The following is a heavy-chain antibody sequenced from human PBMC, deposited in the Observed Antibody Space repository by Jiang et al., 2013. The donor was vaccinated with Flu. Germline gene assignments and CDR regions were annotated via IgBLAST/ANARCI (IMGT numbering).Heavy chain of an antibody. D-gene: IGHD3-22*01. J-gene: IGHJ3*02. CDR3: ARYRTPPYYYDSNFYSTQAFDI. CDR2: VNHSGIT. Sequence: LLKPSETLSLTCAVYGESLSTFYWSWIRQPPGKGLEWIGEVNHSGITNYNPSLESRVTLLADTSRNQFXLKLTSVNRRGHGLFYYCARYRTPPYYYDSNFYSTQAFDIWGQGTMVTV. CDR1: GESLSTFY. V-gene: IGHV4-34*01.